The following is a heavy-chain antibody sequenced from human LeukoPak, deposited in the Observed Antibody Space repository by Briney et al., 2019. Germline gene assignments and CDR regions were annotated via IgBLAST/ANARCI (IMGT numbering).Heavy chain of an antibody. Sequence: SGSLSQTCPVYLGTLIGCYWGGLGPPPARGGAGMRPPQHTKSTNYNPSLKSRVTISVDTSKNQFSLKLSSVTAADTAVYYCARGSRTYYDFWSGYYQNWFDPWGQGTLVTVSS. V-gene: IGHV4-34*01. CDR1: LGTLIGCY. D-gene: IGHD3-3*01. J-gene: IGHJ5*02. CDR3: ARGSRTYYDFWSGYYQNWFDP. CDR2: PQHTKST.